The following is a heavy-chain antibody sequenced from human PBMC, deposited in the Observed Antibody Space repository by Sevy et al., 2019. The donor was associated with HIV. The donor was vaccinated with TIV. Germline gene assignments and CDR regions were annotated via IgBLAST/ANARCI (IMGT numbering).Heavy chain of an antibody. V-gene: IGHV3-73*01. Sequence: GGSLRLSCAASGFTFSGSAMHWVRQASGKGLEWVGRIRSKANSYATAYAASVKGRFTISRDDSKNTAYLQMNSLKTEDTAVYYCNARLDYGENWFDPLGQGTLVTVSS. CDR3: NARLDYGENWFDP. D-gene: IGHD4-17*01. J-gene: IGHJ5*02. CDR1: GFTFSGSA. CDR2: IRSKANSYAT.